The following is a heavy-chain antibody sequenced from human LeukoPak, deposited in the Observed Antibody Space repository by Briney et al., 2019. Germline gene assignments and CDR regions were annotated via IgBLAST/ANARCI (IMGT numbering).Heavy chain of an antibody. Sequence: GASVKVSCKASGYTFTSYYMHWVRRAPGQGLEWMGWINPNSGGTNYAQKFQGRVTMTRDTSISTAYMELSRLRSDDTAVYYCARDPSYDSSGTLGPWFDPWGQGTLVTVSS. J-gene: IGHJ5*02. V-gene: IGHV1-2*02. D-gene: IGHD3-22*01. CDR2: INPNSGGT. CDR3: ARDPSYDSSGTLGPWFDP. CDR1: GYTFTSYY.